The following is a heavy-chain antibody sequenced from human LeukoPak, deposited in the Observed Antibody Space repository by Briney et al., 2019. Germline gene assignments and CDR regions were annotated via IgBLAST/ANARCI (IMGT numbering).Heavy chain of an antibody. Sequence: SETLSLTCTVSGGSISSGGYYWSWIRQHPGDGLEWIGYIYYSGSTYYNPSLKSRVTISIDTSKNQFSLKLSSVTAADMAVYYCARAGGFFSPFGYWGQGTLVTVSS. CDR2: IYYSGST. J-gene: IGHJ4*02. D-gene: IGHD3-16*01. CDR1: GGSISSGGYY. V-gene: IGHV4-31*03. CDR3: ARAGGFFSPFGY.